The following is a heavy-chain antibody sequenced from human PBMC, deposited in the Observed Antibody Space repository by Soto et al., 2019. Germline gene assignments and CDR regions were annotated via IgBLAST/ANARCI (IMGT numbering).Heavy chain of an antibody. CDR3: AREKDYGDYGYYYYGMDV. Sequence: GGSLILSCAASGFTFSSDDMHWVRQATGKGLEWVSAIGTAGDTYYPGSVKGRFTISRENAKNSLYLQMNSLRAEDTAVYYCAREKDYGDYGYYYYGMDVWGQGTTVTVSS. V-gene: IGHV3-13*01. J-gene: IGHJ6*02. CDR1: GFTFSSDD. CDR2: IGTAGDT. D-gene: IGHD4-17*01.